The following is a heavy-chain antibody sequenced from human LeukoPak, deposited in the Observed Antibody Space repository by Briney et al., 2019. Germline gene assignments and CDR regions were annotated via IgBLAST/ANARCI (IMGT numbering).Heavy chain of an antibody. CDR3: ARENCSSTSCYSYFDY. J-gene: IGHJ4*02. CDR2: INHSGST. Sequence: LRLSCAASGFTFSSYAMPWIRQPPGKGLEWIGEINHSGSTNYNPSLKSRVTISVDTSKNQFSLKLSSVTAADTAVYYCARENCSSTSCYSYFDYWGQGTLVTVSS. CDR1: GFTFSSYA. D-gene: IGHD2-2*01. V-gene: IGHV4-34*01.